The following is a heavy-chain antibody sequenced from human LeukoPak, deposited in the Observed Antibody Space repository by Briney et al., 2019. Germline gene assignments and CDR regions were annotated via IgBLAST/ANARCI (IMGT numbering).Heavy chain of an antibody. CDR3: ARDRGGYDSSGYYLDFFDY. V-gene: IGHV1-2*02. CDR2: INPSSGAT. CDR1: GYTFTGYY. Sequence: EASVKVSCKASGYTFTGYYIHWVRQAPGQGLEWMGWINPSSGATNYAQKFQGRVTMTRDTSISTAYMDLSRLRSDDTAVYYCARDRGGYDSSGYYLDFFDYWGQGTLVTVSS. D-gene: IGHD3-22*01. J-gene: IGHJ4*02.